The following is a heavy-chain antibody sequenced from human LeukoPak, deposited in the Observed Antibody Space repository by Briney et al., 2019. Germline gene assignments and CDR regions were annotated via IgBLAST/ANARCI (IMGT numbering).Heavy chain of an antibody. D-gene: IGHD2-2*01. J-gene: IGHJ4*02. V-gene: IGHV3-21*01. Sequence: GGSLRLSSVASGFTFSSSSMNRVRQAPGKGLEWVSSISSSSSYIYYADSVKGRFTISRDNAKNSLYLQMNSLRAEDTAVYYCARDDIVVVPAASYFDYWGQGTLVTVSS. CDR1: GFTFSSSS. CDR2: ISSSSSYI. CDR3: ARDDIVVVPAASYFDY.